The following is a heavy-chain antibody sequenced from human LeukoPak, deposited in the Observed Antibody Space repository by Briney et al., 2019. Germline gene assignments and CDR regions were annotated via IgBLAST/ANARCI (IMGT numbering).Heavy chain of an antibody. Sequence: AGGSLRLSCAASGFIFSRYGIHWVRKAPGKGLEWVAVVSYDGTETKYADPVKGRLNLTRDNSKNTVYLQMNSLTFEDTAVYYCARSARGVIFDVWGKGTTVTVSS. CDR2: VSYDGTET. D-gene: IGHD3-10*01. CDR1: GFIFSRYG. J-gene: IGHJ6*04. V-gene: IGHV3-30*03. CDR3: ARSARGVIFDV.